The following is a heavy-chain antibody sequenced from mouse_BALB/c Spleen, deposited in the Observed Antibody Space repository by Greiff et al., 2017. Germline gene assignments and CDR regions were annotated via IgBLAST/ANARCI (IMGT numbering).Heavy chain of an antibody. Sequence: VQLQQSGPELVKPGASVKMSCKASGYTFTDYYMKWVKQSHGKNLEWIGDINPNNGDTFYNQKFKGKATLTVDKSSSTAYMQLNSLTSEDSAVYYCALRPAWFAYWGQGTLVTVSA. CDR3: ALRPAWFAY. CDR1: GYTFTDYY. V-gene: IGHV1-26*01. J-gene: IGHJ3*01. CDR2: INPNNGDT. D-gene: IGHD1-2*01.